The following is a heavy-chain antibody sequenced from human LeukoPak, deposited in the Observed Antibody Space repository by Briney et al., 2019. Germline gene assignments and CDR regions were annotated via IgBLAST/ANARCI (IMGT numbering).Heavy chain of an antibody. Sequence: GGSLRLSCAASGFTFSSYGMHWVRQAPGKGLEWVAVISYDGSNKYYADSVKGRFTISRDNSKNTLYLQMNSLRAEDTAVYYCEKGAAAGTTPIWGQGTMVTVSS. CDR3: EKGAAAGTTPI. D-gene: IGHD6-13*01. CDR2: ISYDGSNK. V-gene: IGHV3-30*03. CDR1: GFTFSSYG. J-gene: IGHJ3*02.